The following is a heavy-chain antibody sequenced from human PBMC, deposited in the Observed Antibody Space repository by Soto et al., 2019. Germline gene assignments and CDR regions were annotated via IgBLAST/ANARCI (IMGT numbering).Heavy chain of an antibody. CDR3: ARTTIAARLFYYYYGMDV. D-gene: IGHD6-6*01. CDR1: GGSISSSSYY. V-gene: IGHV4-39*01. Sequence: XETLSLTCTVSGGSISSSSYYWGWIRQPPGKGLEWIGIIYYSGSTYYNPSLKSRVTISVDTSKNQFSLKLSSVTAADTAVYYCARTTIAARLFYYYYGMDVWGQGTTVTVSS. J-gene: IGHJ6*02. CDR2: IYYSGST.